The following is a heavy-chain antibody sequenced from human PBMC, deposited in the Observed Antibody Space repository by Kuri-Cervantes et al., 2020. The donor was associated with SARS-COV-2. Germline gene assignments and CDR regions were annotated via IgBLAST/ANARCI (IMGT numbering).Heavy chain of an antibody. CDR1: GFTFSSYE. J-gene: IGHJ6*02. CDR2: ISSSGSTI. Sequence: GGCLRPSCAASGFTFSSYEMNWVRQAPGKGLEWVSYISSSGSTIYYADSVKGRFTISRDNSKNTLYLQMNSLRAEDTAVYYCARGEYCSSTSCYHYYGMDVWGQGTTVTVSS. V-gene: IGHV3-48*03. D-gene: IGHD2-2*01. CDR3: ARGEYCSSTSCYHYYGMDV.